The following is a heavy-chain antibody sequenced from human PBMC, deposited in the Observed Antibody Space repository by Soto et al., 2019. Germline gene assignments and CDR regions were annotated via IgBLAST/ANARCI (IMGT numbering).Heavy chain of an antibody. CDR1: AGTFRSYY. CDR2: INPNGGGT. J-gene: IGHJ5*02. Sequence: ASVKGSCEAPAGTFRSYYIHGVRQAAGDGLEWMGRINPNGGGTRFGQTFQGRNTMATDTSTSTVYMELRSLRSEDTAVYYCARSSGGVFGIIIEGSNWLAPWGRGSLVPVSS. D-gene: IGHD3-16*02. V-gene: IGHV1-46*01. CDR3: ARSSGGVFGIIIEGSNWLAP.